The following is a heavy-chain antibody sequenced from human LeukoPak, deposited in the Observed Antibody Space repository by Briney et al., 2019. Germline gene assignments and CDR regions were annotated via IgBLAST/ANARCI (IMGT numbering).Heavy chain of an antibody. D-gene: IGHD3-10*01. CDR3: AREHYYGSGIYFYSYYYSMDV. CDR2: AAYDGSHK. J-gene: IGHJ6*03. V-gene: IGHV3-30*04. Sequence: GWSQRLSCAASGFTFSSYALHWVRQAPGKGLEWVAVAAYDGSHKYYAESVKGRFTISRDNSKNTLYLQMNSLRPEDTAVYYCAREHYYGSGIYFYSYYYSMDVWGKGTTVTVSS. CDR1: GFTFSSYA.